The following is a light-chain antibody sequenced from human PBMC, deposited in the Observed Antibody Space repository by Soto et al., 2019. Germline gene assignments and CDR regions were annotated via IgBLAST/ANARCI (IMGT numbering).Light chain of an antibody. CDR1: SSDVGSY. CDR2: EVT. Sequence: QSALTQPASVSGSPGQSITISCTGTSSDVGSYVSWYQQHPDKAPKLMIYEVTKRPSGVPDRFSGSKSGNTASLTVSGLQAEDEADYYCSSYAGSNNVVVFGGETKLTVL. CDR3: SSYAGSNNVVV. J-gene: IGLJ2*01. V-gene: IGLV2-8*01.